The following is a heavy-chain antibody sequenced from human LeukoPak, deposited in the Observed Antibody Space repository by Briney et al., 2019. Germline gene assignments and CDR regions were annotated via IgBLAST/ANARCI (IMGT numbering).Heavy chain of an antibody. CDR2: ISAYNGNT. D-gene: IGHD2-2*01. Sequence: GASVKVSCKASGGTFSSYAISWVRQAPGQGLEWMGWISAYNGNTNYAQKLQGRITMTTDTSTSTAYMELRSLRSDDTAVYYCARDRGGTIVVVPAAIGYWGQGTLVTVSS. CDR1: GGTFSSYA. V-gene: IGHV1-18*01. CDR3: ARDRGGTIVVVPAAIGY. J-gene: IGHJ4*02.